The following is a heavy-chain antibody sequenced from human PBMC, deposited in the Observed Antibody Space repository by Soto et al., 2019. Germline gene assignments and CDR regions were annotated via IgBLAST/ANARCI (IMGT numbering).Heavy chain of an antibody. J-gene: IGHJ4*02. CDR3: AKDAPYYYDSSGYYGPFDY. D-gene: IGHD3-22*01. CDR2: ISGSGGAT. CDR1: GFTFTSFA. Sequence: GGSLRLSCAASGFTFTSFAVSWVRQAPGKGLEWVSAISGSGGATYYADSVKGRFTVSRDNSRNTLYLQMNSLRAEDTAMYYCAKDAPYYYDSSGYYGPFDYWGQGTLVTVSS. V-gene: IGHV3-23*01.